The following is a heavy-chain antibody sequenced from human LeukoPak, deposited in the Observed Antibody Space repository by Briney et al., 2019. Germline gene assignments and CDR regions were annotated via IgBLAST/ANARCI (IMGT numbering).Heavy chain of an antibody. CDR2: ITWNGGST. CDR3: ARTPPMDCSSTSCYPPYYFDY. Sequence: WIRQPPGKGLEWVSGITWNGGSTGYVDSVKGRFTISRDNAKNSLYLQMNSLRAEDTAVYYCARTPPMDCSSTSCYPPYYFDYWGQGTLVTVSS. V-gene: IGHV3-20*03. J-gene: IGHJ4*02. D-gene: IGHD2-2*01.